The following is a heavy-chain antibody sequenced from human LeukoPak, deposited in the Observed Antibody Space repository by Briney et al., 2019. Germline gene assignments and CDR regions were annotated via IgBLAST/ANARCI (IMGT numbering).Heavy chain of an antibody. CDR3: ARMTSSGWYAAGYYFDY. Sequence: SETLSLTCTVSGDSISSYYWGWIRQPPGKGLEWIGEINHRGSTNYNPSLKRRVTISLDTSKNQFSLKLSSVTAADTAVYYCARMTSSGWYAAGYYFDYWGQGTLVTVSS. D-gene: IGHD6-19*01. J-gene: IGHJ4*02. CDR1: GDSISSYY. V-gene: IGHV4-34*01. CDR2: INHRGST.